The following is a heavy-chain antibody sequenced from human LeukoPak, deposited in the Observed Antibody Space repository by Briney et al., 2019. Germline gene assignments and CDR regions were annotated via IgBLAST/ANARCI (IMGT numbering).Heavy chain of an antibody. J-gene: IGHJ4*02. D-gene: IGHD3-9*01. CDR3: ARDGQYYDILTGYSYYFDY. V-gene: IGHV4-4*07. CDR2: IYTSGST. CDR1: GGSINSYY. Sequence: SETLSLTCTVSGGSINSYYRSWIRHPAGKGLEWIGRIYTSGSTNYNPSLKSRVTMSVDTSKNQFSLKLSSVTAADTAVYYCARDGQYYDILTGYSYYFDYWGQGTLVTVSS.